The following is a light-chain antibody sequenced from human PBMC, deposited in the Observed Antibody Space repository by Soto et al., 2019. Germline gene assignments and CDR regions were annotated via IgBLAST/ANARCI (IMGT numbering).Light chain of an antibody. CDR3: CSDADTSTYV. Sequence: QSALTQPASVSGSPGQSIAVSCTGTSSDVGNYNLVSWYQQHPGKAPKLLIYENNKRPSVISNRFAGSTSGNPASLTIAGLHTEDEAHYYGCSDADTSTYVFGTGTKLTVL. V-gene: IGLV2-23*01. CDR2: ENN. CDR1: SSDVGNYNL. J-gene: IGLJ1*01.